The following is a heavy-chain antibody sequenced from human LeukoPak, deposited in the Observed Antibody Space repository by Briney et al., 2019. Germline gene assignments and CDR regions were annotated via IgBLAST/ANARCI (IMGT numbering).Heavy chain of an antibody. Sequence: GGSLRLSCAASGFTFSGSAMHWVRQASGKGLEWVGRIRSKANSYAPAYAASVKGRFTISRDDSKNTAYLQMNSLKNEDTAVYYCTRHAMTTVTTSWFDPWGQGTLVTVSS. CDR1: GFTFSGSA. CDR3: TRHAMTTVTTSWFDP. J-gene: IGHJ5*02. CDR2: IRSKANSYAP. D-gene: IGHD4-17*01. V-gene: IGHV3-73*01.